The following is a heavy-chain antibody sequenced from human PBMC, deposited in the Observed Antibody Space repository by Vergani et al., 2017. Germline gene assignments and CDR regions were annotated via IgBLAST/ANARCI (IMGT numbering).Heavy chain of an antibody. CDR2: IYYNGNT. V-gene: IGHV4-30-4*08. D-gene: IGHD3-16*02. CDR3: ARGRLGDLSLRTFDY. J-gene: IGHJ4*02. CDR1: GGSISSGDYY. Sequence: QVQLQESGPGLVKPSQTLSRTCTVSGGSISSGDYYWSWIRQPPGKGLEWIGYIYYNGNTYYNPSLKSRVTISVETSKNYFFLKLSSVTAAYTAVYYCARGRLGDLSLRTFDYWGQGTLVTVSS.